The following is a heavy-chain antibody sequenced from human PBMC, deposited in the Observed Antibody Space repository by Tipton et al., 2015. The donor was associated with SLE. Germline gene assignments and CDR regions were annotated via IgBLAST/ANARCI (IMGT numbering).Heavy chain of an antibody. D-gene: IGHD3-22*01. V-gene: IGHV3-43*02. CDR1: GFTVVDYA. Sequence: GSLRLSCAASGFTVVDYAMHWVRQAPGKGLVWVSRINPDGSITNYADSVKGRFTISRDNAKNSLYLQMNNLRPEDTAFYYCAKEGPVVDVEHWGQGTLVTVSS. CDR3: AKEGPVVDVEH. J-gene: IGHJ1*01. CDR2: INPDGSIT.